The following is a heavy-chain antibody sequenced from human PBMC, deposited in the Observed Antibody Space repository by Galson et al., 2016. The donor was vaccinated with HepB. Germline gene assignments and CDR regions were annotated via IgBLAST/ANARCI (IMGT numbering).Heavy chain of an antibody. CDR2: ISGSGST. D-gene: IGHD6-13*01. J-gene: IGHJ4*02. CDR3: AKDGTYSSTIQSIDS. Sequence: SLRLSCAASGFTFSNYAMNWVRQAPGKGLEWVSGISGSGSTYYGDSVRGRFTISRDNSKNTLYLQMNSLRDEDTAVYYCAKDGTYSSTIQSIDSWGQGTLVTVSS. CDR1: GFTFSNYA. V-gene: IGHV3-23*01.